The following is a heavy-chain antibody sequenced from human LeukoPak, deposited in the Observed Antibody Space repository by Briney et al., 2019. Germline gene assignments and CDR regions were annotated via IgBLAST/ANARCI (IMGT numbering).Heavy chain of an antibody. V-gene: IGHV3-23*01. CDR3: AKSLFTSATGTGRAFHI. CDR1: GFTFSKFP. J-gene: IGHJ3*02. Sequence: GGSLRLSCAASGFTFSKFPMGGVRQAPGGGRVWGSAISASGDVTFYADSLRGRFTISRDNSKSTLYLQMSGLRAEDTAIFYCAKSLFTSATGTGRAFHIWGQGTRVTVSS. D-gene: IGHD3-10*01. CDR2: ISASGDVT.